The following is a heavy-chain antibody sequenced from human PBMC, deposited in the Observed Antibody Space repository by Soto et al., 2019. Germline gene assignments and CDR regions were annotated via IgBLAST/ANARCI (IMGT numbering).Heavy chain of an antibody. D-gene: IGHD6-13*01. Sequence: SGPTLVNPTQTLTLTCTFSGFSLGTSGMCVSWIRQPPGKALEWLALIDWDDDKYYSTSLKTRLTISKDTSKNQVVLTMTNMDPVDTATYYCARMPEQQLALDYWGQGTLVTVSS. CDR2: IDWDDDK. CDR3: ARMPEQQLALDY. V-gene: IGHV2-70*01. CDR1: GFSLGTSGMC. J-gene: IGHJ4*02.